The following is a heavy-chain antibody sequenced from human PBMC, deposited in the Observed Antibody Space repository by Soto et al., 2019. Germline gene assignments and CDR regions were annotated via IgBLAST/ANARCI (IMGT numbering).Heavy chain of an antibody. D-gene: IGHD4-17*01. CDR2: IYYSGST. CDR3: ARGTYGDYESGGWFDP. J-gene: IGHJ5*02. V-gene: IGHV4-59*01. Sequence: SETLSLTCTVSGGSISSYYWSWIRQPPGKGLEWIGYIYYSGSTNYNPSLKSRVPISVDTSKNQFSLKLSSVTAADTAVYYCARGTYGDYESGGWFDPWGQGTLVTVSS. CDR1: GGSISSYY.